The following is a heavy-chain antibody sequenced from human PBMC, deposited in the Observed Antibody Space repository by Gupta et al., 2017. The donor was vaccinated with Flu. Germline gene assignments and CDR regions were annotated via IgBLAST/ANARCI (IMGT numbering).Heavy chain of an antibody. J-gene: IGHJ4*02. CDR1: GFSLSDAKWG. CDR3: ARRIIAARPPYYFDS. Sequence: QVTLKESGPVLVKPTETLTLTCTVSGFSLSDAKWGVSWVRQPPGKALEWLAHIFSNDEESYRTSLKTRLTISKDTSKSQVVLTLTNMGPMDTATYYCARRIIAARPPYYFDSWGQGTLVSVSS. CDR2: IFSNDEE. V-gene: IGHV2-26*01. D-gene: IGHD6-6*01.